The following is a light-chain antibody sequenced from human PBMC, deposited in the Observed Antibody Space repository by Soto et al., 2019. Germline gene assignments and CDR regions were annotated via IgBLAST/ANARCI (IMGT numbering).Light chain of an antibody. Sequence: IRLTQSPSSLSASVGDTVTITCRASQGVSSYLAWYQQKPGKAPKLLIYSASTLQSGVPSRFRGSGSGTDFTLTISSLQPEDFATYYCHQLNSYPRTFGQGTKVDI. CDR3: HQLNSYPRT. CDR1: QGVSSY. J-gene: IGKJ1*01. CDR2: SAS. V-gene: IGKV1-9*01.